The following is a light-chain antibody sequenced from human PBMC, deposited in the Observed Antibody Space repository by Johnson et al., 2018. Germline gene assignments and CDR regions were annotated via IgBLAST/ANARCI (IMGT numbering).Light chain of an antibody. J-gene: IGLJ1*01. CDR3: GTWDSSLRAVNV. CDR2: ENN. CDR1: SSNIGNNY. Sequence: QSVLTQPPSVSAAPGQKVTISCSGSSSNIGNNYVSWYQQLPGTAPKLLIYENNKRPSGIPDRFSGSKSGTSATLGITGLQTGDEADYYGGTWDSSLRAVNVFVTGTKVTVL. V-gene: IGLV1-51*02.